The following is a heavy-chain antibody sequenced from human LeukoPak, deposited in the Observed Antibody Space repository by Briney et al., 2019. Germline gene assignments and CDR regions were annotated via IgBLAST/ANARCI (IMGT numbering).Heavy chain of an antibody. Sequence: PGGSLRLSCAASGFTFSSYAMHWVRQAPGKGLEWVAVISYDGSNKYYADSVKSRFTISRDNSKNTLYLQMNSLRAEDTAVYYCARDTSYWGQGTLVTVSS. CDR1: GFTFSSYA. CDR2: ISYDGSNK. CDR3: ARDTSY. V-gene: IGHV3-30*04. J-gene: IGHJ4*02.